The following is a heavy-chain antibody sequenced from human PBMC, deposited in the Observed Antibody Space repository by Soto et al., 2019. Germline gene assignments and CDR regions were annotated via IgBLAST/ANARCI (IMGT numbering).Heavy chain of an antibody. Sequence: GESLKISCKGSGYSFTSYWIGWVRQMPGKGLEWMGIIYPGDSDTRYSPSFQGQVTISADKSISTAYLQWSSLKASDTAMYYCARLLLEKWPAYGMDVWGQGTTVTVSS. J-gene: IGHJ6*02. D-gene: IGHD3-3*01. V-gene: IGHV5-51*01. CDR3: ARLLLEKWPAYGMDV. CDR2: IYPGDSDT. CDR1: GYSFTSYW.